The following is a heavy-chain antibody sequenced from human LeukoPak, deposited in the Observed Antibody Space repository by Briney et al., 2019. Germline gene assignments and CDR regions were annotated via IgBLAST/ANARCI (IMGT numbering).Heavy chain of an antibody. Sequence: SETLSLTCTVSGGSISSGGYYWSWIRRHPGKGLEWIGYIYYSGSTYYNPSLKSRVTISVDTSKNQFSLKLSSVTAADTAVYYCARGTKGILTGYYLAYWGQGTLVTVSS. CDR2: IYYSGST. CDR1: GGSISSGGYY. D-gene: IGHD3-9*01. J-gene: IGHJ4*02. CDR3: ARGTKGILTGYYLAY. V-gene: IGHV4-31*03.